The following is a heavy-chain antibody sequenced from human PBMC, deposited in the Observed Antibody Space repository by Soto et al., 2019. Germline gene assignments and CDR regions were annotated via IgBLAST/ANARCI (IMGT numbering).Heavy chain of an antibody. V-gene: IGHV4-31*03. J-gene: IGHJ4*02. Sequence: QVQLQESGPGLVKPSQTLSLTCTVSGGSIRSGDHYWTWIRQHPGKGLEYIGYIYFSGSTYYHPSLTSRVTISIDTSANQFSLRLSSVTAADTAVYYCARWQGYTYGDYWGQGTLVTVSA. CDR1: GGSIRSGDHY. D-gene: IGHD5-18*01. CDR3: ARWQGYTYGDY. CDR2: IYFSGST.